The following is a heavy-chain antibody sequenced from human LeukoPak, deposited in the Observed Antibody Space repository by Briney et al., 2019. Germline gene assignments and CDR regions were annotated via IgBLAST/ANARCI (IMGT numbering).Heavy chain of an antibody. V-gene: IGHV3-66*01. CDR2: IYSGGST. Sequence: GGSLRLSCAASGFTVSSNYMSWVRQAPGKGLEWVSVIYSGGSTYYADSVKGRFTISRDNSKNTLYLQMNSLRAEDTAVYYCGYSSSRYGRVDYWGQGTLVTVSS. D-gene: IGHD6-13*01. CDR1: GFTVSSNY. J-gene: IGHJ4*02. CDR3: GYSSSRYGRVDY.